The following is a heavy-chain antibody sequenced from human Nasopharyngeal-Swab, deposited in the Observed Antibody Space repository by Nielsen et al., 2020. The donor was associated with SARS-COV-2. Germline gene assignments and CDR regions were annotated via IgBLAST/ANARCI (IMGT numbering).Heavy chain of an antibody. CDR2: IKQDGSEK. D-gene: IGHD1-1*01. CDR3: AREAATRPTNWFDP. Sequence: VRQMPGKGLEWVANIKQDGSEKYYVDSVKGLFTISRDNAKNSLYLQMNSLRAEDTAVYYCAREAATRPTNWFDPWGQGTLVTVSS. V-gene: IGHV3-7*01. J-gene: IGHJ5*02.